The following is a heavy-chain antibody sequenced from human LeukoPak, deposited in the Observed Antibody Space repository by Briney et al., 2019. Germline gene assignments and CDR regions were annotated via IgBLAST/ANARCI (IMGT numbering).Heavy chain of an antibody. Sequence: GGSLRLSCAASGFTFSSYSMNWVRQAPGKGLEWVSSISSSSSYIYYADSVKGRFTISRDNAKNSLYLQMNSLRAEDTAVYYCARDKVQLERRFDHWGQGTLVTVSS. CDR2: ISSSSSYI. CDR3: ARDKVQLERRFDH. J-gene: IGHJ4*02. CDR1: GFTFSSYS. D-gene: IGHD1-1*01. V-gene: IGHV3-21*01.